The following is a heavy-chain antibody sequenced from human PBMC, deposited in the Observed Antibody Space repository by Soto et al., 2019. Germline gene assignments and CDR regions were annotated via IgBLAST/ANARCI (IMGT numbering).Heavy chain of an antibody. D-gene: IGHD3-3*01. CDR3: ARGFSGVVGFFFGMDV. J-gene: IGHJ6*02. Sequence: QLVQSGAEVKKPGSSVRVSCKASGGIFNNYSVNWVRQAPGQGLEWMGGIIPVFDPIKYELKFQDRLAISADKSTNTAYMDLSSLRSEDTAVYYCARGFSGVVGFFFGMDVWGQGTTVIVSS. CDR2: IIPVFDPI. CDR1: GGIFNNYS. V-gene: IGHV1-69*06.